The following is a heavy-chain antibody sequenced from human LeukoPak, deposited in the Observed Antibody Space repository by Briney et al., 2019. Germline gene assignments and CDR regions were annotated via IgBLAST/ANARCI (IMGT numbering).Heavy chain of an antibody. Sequence: GGSLRLSCAASGFTFSSYGMHWVRQAPGKGLEWVAVISYDGSNKYYADSVKGRFTISRDNSKNTLYLQMNSLRAEDTAVYYCARAEYSFRDGYNDYFDYWGQGTLVTVSS. V-gene: IGHV3-30*03. CDR2: ISYDGSNK. D-gene: IGHD5-24*01. J-gene: IGHJ4*02. CDR1: GFTFSSYG. CDR3: ARAEYSFRDGYNDYFDY.